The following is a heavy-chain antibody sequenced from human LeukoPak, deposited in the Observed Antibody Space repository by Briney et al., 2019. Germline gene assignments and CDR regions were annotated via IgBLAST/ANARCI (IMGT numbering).Heavy chain of an antibody. CDR2: INHSGST. V-gene: IGHV4-34*01. CDR3: ARRVSNWNDYYFDY. D-gene: IGHD1-20*01. CDR1: GGSFSGYY. J-gene: IGHJ4*02. Sequence: PSETLSLTCAVYGGSFSGYYWSWIRQPPGKGLEWIGEINHSGSTNYNPSLKSRVTISVDTSKNQFSLKLSSVTAADTAVYYCARRVSNWNDYYFDYWGQGTLVTVSS.